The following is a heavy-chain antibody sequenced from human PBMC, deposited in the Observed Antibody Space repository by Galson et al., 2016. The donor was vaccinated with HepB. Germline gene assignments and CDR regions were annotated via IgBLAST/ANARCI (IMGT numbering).Heavy chain of an antibody. D-gene: IGHD3-10*01. J-gene: IGHJ4*02. Sequence: TLSLTCTVSGGSISSGYYYWSRIRQHPGKGLEWIGYIYYSGSTSYNPSLKSRVTISADTSKNQFSLKLSSVTAADTAVYYCAIGSGTYYPLYRGQGILVTVSS. V-gene: IGHV4-31*03. CDR1: GGSISSGYYY. CDR2: IYYSGST. CDR3: AIGSGTYYPLY.